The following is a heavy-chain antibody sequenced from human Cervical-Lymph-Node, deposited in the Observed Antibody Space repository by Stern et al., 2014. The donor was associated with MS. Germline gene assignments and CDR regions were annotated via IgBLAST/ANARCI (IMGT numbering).Heavy chain of an antibody. CDR3: MGVGDAMDV. Sequence: VQLVESGGGVVQPGRSLRLSCAASGFSISSLGMHWVRQAPGKGLECVAGISFVGSNKKYGDAVKGRFSISSDNSNNTMYLQMNSLRPEDTAVYYCMGVGDAMDVWGQGTTVIVS. J-gene: IGHJ6*02. CDR2: ISFVGSNK. CDR1: GFSISSLG. V-gene: IGHV3-30*03.